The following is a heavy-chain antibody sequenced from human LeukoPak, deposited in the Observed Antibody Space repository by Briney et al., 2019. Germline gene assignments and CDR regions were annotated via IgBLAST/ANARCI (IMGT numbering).Heavy chain of an antibody. Sequence: GGSLRLSCAASGFTFSSYAMSWVRQASGKGLEWVSAISGSGGSTYYADSVKGRFTISRDNSKNTLYLQMNSLRAEDTAVYYCAKLGHFNWFGPWGQGTLVTVSS. CDR1: GFTFSSYA. D-gene: IGHD3-3*02. V-gene: IGHV3-23*01. CDR2: ISGSGGST. CDR3: AKLGHFNWFGP. J-gene: IGHJ5*02.